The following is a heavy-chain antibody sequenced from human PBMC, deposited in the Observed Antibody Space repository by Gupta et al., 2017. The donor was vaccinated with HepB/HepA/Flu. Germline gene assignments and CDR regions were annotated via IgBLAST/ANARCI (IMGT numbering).Heavy chain of an antibody. CDR2: IKTDGSVE. D-gene: IGHD3-16*01. CDR3: MTGGPGY. Sequence: EVQLVESGGGLVQPGGSVRLSCAASGISFNRYWMNWVRQTPGKGLEWVANIKTDGSVEQYVDSVRGRFTISRDNAKNSFFLQMNSLRVEDTAVYFCMTGGPGYWGQGTLVTVSS. V-gene: IGHV3-7*01. J-gene: IGHJ4*02. CDR1: GISFNRYW.